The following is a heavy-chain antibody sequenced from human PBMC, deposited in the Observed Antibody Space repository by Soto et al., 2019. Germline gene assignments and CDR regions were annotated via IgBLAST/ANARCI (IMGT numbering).Heavy chain of an antibody. CDR2: ISYDGSNK. CDR3: ASVRADYYDSSGPLGY. Sequence: QVQLVESGGGVVQPGRSLRLSCAASGFTFSSYAMNWVRQAPDKGLEWVAVISYDGSNKYYEDYLKGRFNISKENNKNTLYLQMNSLRAEDTAVYYCASVRADYYDSSGPLGYWGQGSLVTVSS. D-gene: IGHD3-22*01. J-gene: IGHJ4*02. CDR1: GFTFSSYA. V-gene: IGHV3-30-3*01.